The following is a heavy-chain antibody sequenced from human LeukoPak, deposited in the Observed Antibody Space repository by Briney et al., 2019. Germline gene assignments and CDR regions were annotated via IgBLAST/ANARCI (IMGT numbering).Heavy chain of an antibody. Sequence: AGGSLRLSCAASGFTFSSYAMSWVRQAPGKGLEWVANMKEDGSGEYYVDSVKGRFTISRDNAKNSLYLQMNNLRAEDTALHYCARDHRTTSAGNDYWGQGTLVTVSS. D-gene: IGHD1-1*01. CDR2: MKEDGSGE. CDR1: GFTFSSYA. CDR3: ARDHRTTSAGNDY. V-gene: IGHV3-7*01. J-gene: IGHJ4*02.